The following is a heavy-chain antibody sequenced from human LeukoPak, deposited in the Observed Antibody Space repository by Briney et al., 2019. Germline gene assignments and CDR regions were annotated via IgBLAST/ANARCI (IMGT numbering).Heavy chain of an antibody. CDR2: IYSGGST. V-gene: IGHV3-53*01. Sequence: GGSLRLSCAASGFTVSSNYMSWVRQAPGKGLEWVSVIYSGGSTYYADSVKGRFTISRDNSKNTLYLQMNSLRAEDTAVYYCARNGYSSSWYRNWGQGTLVTVSS. CDR3: ARNGYSSSWYRN. CDR1: GFTVSSNY. D-gene: IGHD6-13*01. J-gene: IGHJ4*02.